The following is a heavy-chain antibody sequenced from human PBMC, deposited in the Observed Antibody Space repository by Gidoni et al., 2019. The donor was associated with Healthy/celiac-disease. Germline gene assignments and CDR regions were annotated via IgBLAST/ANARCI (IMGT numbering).Heavy chain of an antibody. V-gene: IGHV1-3*01. Sequence: QVQLVQSGAEVKKPGAPVKVSCKASGYTFTSYAMHWVRQAPGQRLEWMGWINAGNGNTKYSQKFQGRVTITRDTSASTAYMELSSLRSEDTAVYYCARGGGILLRYFDWLSPEYWGQGTLVTVSS. CDR1: GYTFTSYA. D-gene: IGHD3-9*01. CDR2: INAGNGNT. J-gene: IGHJ4*02. CDR3: ARGGGILLRYFDWLSPEY.